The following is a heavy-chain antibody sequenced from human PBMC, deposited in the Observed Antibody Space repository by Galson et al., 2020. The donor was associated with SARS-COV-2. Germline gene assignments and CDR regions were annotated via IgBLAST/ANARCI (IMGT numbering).Heavy chain of an antibody. CDR3: ARDREDLGAFDI. Sequence: GGSLRLSCAASGFTFSSYAMHWVRQAPGKGLEWVAVISYDGSNKYYADSVKGRFTISRDNSKNTLYLQMNSLRAEDTAVYYCARDREDLGAFDIWGQGTMVTVSS. CDR2: ISYDGSNK. V-gene: IGHV3-30*04. J-gene: IGHJ3*02. D-gene: IGHD2-15*01. CDR1: GFTFSSYA.